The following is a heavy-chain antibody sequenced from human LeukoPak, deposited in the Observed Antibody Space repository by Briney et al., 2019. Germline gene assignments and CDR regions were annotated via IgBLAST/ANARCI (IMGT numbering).Heavy chain of an antibody. CDR3: ARGLGYSTSSISFDS. CDR2: IYPADYDT. D-gene: IGHD6-6*01. V-gene: IGHV5-51*01. Sequence: GESVKISCRVSGYDFTSYWIAWVRQMPGRGLEWMGFIYPADYDTRYSPSFQGQVTISADRSVTTAYLQWSSLKASDTAVYFCARGLGYSTSSISFDSWGQGTPVTVSS. CDR1: GYDFTSYW. J-gene: IGHJ4*02.